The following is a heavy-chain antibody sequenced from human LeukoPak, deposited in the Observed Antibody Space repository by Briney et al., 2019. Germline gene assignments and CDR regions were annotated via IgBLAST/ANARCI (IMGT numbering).Heavy chain of an antibody. CDR3: AREVYYGDCGYFQQ. CDR1: GFTFSNYW. J-gene: IGHJ1*01. V-gene: IGHV3-7*03. Sequence: GGPLRLSCAASGFTFSNYWMNWVHQAPGRGLEGVANIKQDACEIYYVRSVKGRFTISRYNAKNSLYLQMNSLRAEDTAVYYCAREVYYGDCGYFQQWGQGTLVTVSS. CDR2: IKQDACEI. D-gene: IGHD4-17*01.